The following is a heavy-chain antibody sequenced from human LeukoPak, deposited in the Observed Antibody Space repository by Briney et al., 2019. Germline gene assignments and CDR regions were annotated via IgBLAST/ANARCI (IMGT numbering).Heavy chain of an antibody. CDR3: AKAHYAYSYGDAAGIDY. V-gene: IGHV3-9*01. CDR1: GFTFDDYA. D-gene: IGHD5-18*01. J-gene: IGHJ4*02. Sequence: GGSLRLSCAASGFTFDDYAMHWVRQAPGKGLEWVSGISWNSGSIGYADSVKGRFTISRDNAKDSLYLQMNSLRAEDTALYYCAKAHYAYSYGDAAGIDYWGQGTLVTVSS. CDR2: ISWNSGSI.